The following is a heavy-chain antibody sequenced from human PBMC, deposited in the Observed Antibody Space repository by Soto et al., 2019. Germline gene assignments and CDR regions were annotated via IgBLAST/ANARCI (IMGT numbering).Heavy chain of an antibody. CDR3: AKDQGSSWYEIDY. D-gene: IGHD6-13*01. CDR1: GFPFSFYS. CDR2: ITSTSSAI. V-gene: IGHV3-48*01. Sequence: GGSLRLSCAASGFPFSFYSMSWVRQAPGKGLEWISYITSTSSAINYADSVRGRFTISRDNSKNTLYLQMNSLRAEDTAVYYCAKDQGSSWYEIDYWGQGTLVTVSS. J-gene: IGHJ4*02.